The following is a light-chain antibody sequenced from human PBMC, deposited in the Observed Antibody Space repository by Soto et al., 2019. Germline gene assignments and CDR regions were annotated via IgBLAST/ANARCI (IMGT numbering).Light chain of an antibody. J-gene: IGLJ3*02. Sequence: QSVLTQPPSVSGAPGQRVTISCTGSSSNIGARYDVHWYQQLPGTAPKLLIYDNSNRPSGVPDRFSGSKSGTSASLAITGLQAEDEADYYCQSYDSSLSGSWVFGGGTKRTVL. V-gene: IGLV1-40*01. CDR2: DNS. CDR3: QSYDSSLSGSWV. CDR1: SSNIGARYD.